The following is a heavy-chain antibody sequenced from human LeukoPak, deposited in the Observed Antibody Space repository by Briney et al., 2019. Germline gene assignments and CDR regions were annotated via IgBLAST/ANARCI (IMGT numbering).Heavy chain of an antibody. CDR1: GYTFTSYG. Sequence: ASVKVSCKASGYTFTSYGISWVRQAPGQGLEWMGWISAYNGNTNYAQKLQGRVTMTTDTSTSTAYMELRSLRSDDTAVYYCARVGIAAAGTPQGGSSYWGQEPWSPSP. J-gene: IGHJ4*01. CDR2: ISAYNGNT. V-gene: IGHV1-18*04. CDR3: ARVGIAAAGTPQGGSSY. D-gene: IGHD6-13*01.